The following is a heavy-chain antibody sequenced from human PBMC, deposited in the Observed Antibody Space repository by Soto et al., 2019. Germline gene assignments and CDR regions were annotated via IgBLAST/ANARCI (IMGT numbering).Heavy chain of an antibody. V-gene: IGHV4-39*01. Sequence: ETLALISTVPPRTLSRISYYRVWVLQPPGKVLEWIGIISYSRSTYYNPPLKSRVTISVDTSKNHFSLKLSSVTAADTAVYYCARQLAARFWKMDVWGQGTTVTVS. CDR3: ARQLAARFWKMDV. CDR1: PRTLSRISYY. CDR2: ISYSRST. J-gene: IGHJ6*02. D-gene: IGHD6-6*01.